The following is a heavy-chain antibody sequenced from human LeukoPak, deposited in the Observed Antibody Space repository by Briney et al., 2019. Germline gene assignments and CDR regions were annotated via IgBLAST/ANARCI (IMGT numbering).Heavy chain of an antibody. J-gene: IGHJ4*02. D-gene: IGHD1-26*01. CDR1: GFNFNKDW. V-gene: IGHV3-74*01. Sequence: GGSLRLSCAASGFNFNKDWMHWVRQAPGKGLVWVSRINTDGTTTNYADSVKGRFTISKDSAKNTLYLQMSSLRAEDTAVYYFVKDLRGGSYVSAAGGRGTRVT. CDR2: INTDGTTT. CDR3: VKDLRGGSYVSAA.